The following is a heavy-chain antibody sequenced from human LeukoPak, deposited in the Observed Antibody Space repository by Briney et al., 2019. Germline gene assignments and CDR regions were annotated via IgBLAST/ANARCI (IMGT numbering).Heavy chain of an antibody. CDR1: GFTFSSYG. V-gene: IGHV3-30*18. CDR3: AKGLREAGF. Sequence: GGSLRLSCAASGFTFSSYGMHWVRQAPGKGLEWVAVISYDGSNKYYADSVKGRFTIFRDNSKNTLYLQMNSLRAEDTALYYCAKGLREAGFWGQGTLVTVSS. CDR2: ISYDGSNK. J-gene: IGHJ4*02. D-gene: IGHD3-10*01.